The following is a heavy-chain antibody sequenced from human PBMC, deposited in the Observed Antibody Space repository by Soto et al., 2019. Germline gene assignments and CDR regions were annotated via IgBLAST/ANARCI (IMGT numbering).Heavy chain of an antibody. D-gene: IGHD3-10*01. V-gene: IGHV4-30-4*01. Sequence: PSETLSLTCTVSGGSISSNDYYWSWIRQPPGKGLEWIGEINHSGSTNYNPSLKSRVTISVDTSISVDTSKNQFSLKLRSVTAADTAVYFCASVGLSYYYGSGSYWDYFNYWGQGTLVTVSS. J-gene: IGHJ4*02. CDR2: INHSGST. CDR3: ASVGLSYYYGSGSYWDYFNY. CDR1: GGSISSNDYY.